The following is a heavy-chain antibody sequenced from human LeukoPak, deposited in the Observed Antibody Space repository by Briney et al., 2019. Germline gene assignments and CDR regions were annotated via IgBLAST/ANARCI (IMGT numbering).Heavy chain of an antibody. CDR3: ARLYSSTSHAFDI. J-gene: IGHJ3*02. CDR1: GYTFTSYY. V-gene: IGHV1-46*01. Sequence: ASVKVSCKASGYTFTSYYIHWVRQAPGQGLEWMGIIYPGGGSTSYAQKFQGRVTMTRDMSTSTVYMELSSLRSEDTAVYYCARLYSSTSHAFDIWGQGTMVTVSS. D-gene: IGHD6-13*01. CDR2: IYPGGGST.